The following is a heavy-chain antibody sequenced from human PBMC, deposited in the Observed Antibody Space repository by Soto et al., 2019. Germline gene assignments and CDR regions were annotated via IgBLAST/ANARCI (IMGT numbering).Heavy chain of an antibody. CDR1: GFTFSSYA. D-gene: IGHD3-10*01. CDR3: ARDEGGSGPYYYGMDV. V-gene: IGHV3-30-3*01. J-gene: IGHJ6*02. CDR2: ISYDGSNK. Sequence: PGGSLRLSCSASGFTFSSYAMHWVRQAPGKGLEWVAVISYDGSNKYYADSVKGRFTISRDNSKNTLYLQMNSLRAEDTAVYYCARDEGGSGPYYYGMDVWGQGTTVTAP.